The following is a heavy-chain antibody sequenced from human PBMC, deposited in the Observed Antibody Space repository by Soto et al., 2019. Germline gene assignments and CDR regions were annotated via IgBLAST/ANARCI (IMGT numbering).Heavy chain of an antibody. V-gene: IGHV3-30*18. D-gene: IGHD6-13*01. CDR3: AKDPNSSSWSY. J-gene: IGHJ4*02. CDR2: ISYDGSNK. Sequence: LRLSCAASGFTFSSYGMHWVRQAPGKGLEWVAVISYDGSNKYYADSVKGRFTISRDNSKNTLYLQMNSLRAEDTAVYYCAKDPNSSSWSYWGQGTLVTVSS. CDR1: GFTFSSYG.